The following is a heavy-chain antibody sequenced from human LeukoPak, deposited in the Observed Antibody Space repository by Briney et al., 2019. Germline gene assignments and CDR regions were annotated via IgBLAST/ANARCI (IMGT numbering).Heavy chain of an antibody. CDR1: SGSISSNNYY. Sequence: SETLSLTCTVSSGSISSNNYYSGWIRQPPGKGLEWIGSIYYSGSTYYNPSLKSRVTISVDTSKSQFSLKVSSVTAADTTVYYCARSKYSSGFYFDFWGHGTLVTVSS. CDR2: IYYSGST. J-gene: IGHJ4*01. V-gene: IGHV4-39*01. CDR3: ARSKYSSGFYFDF. D-gene: IGHD6-19*01.